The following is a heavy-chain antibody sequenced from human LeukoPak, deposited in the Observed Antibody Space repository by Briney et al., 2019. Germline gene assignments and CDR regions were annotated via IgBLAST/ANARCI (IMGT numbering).Heavy chain of an antibody. Sequence: GASVTVSCKASGYTFTGYYMHWVRQAPGQGLEWMGWINPNSGGTNYAQKFQGRVTMTRDTSISTAYMELSRLRSDDTAVYYCARLEVVIEPTGDYWGQGTLVTVSS. V-gene: IGHV1-2*02. CDR2: INPNSGGT. CDR1: GYTFTGYY. D-gene: IGHD3-3*01. J-gene: IGHJ4*02. CDR3: ARLEVVIEPTGDY.